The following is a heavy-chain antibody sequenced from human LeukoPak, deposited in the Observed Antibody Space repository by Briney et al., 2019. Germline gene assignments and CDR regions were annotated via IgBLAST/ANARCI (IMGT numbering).Heavy chain of an antibody. Sequence: GESLKISCKGSGYSFTSYWIGWVRQMPGKGLERMGIIYPGDSDTTYSPSFQGQVTMSADKSISTAYVQWNSLKASDTAMYYCARRNPLTQDAFDIWGQGTMVTVSS. D-gene: IGHD2-21*02. V-gene: IGHV5-51*01. CDR2: IYPGDSDT. CDR1: GYSFTSYW. CDR3: ARRNPLTQDAFDI. J-gene: IGHJ3*02.